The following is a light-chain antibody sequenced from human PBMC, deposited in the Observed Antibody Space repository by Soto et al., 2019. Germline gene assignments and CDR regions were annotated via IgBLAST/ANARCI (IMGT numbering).Light chain of an antibody. CDR2: AAS. CDR1: KGIRNF. Sequence: DIQMTQSPTSLSASVGDRVPITCRASKGIRNFVAWYQQKPGKAPKLLIYAASTLQSGVPSRFSGSGSGTDFTLTINSLQPEDVATYSCQKYSSVPVFGPGTKVEIK. J-gene: IGKJ3*01. V-gene: IGKV1-27*01. CDR3: QKYSSVPV.